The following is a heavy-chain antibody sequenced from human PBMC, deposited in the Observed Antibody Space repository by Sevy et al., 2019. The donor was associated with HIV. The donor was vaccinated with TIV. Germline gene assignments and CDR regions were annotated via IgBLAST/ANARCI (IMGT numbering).Heavy chain of an antibody. J-gene: IGHJ4*02. CDR2: ISSSSSTI. CDR1: GLTFSTYS. V-gene: IGHV3-48*01. CDR3: ASPLPFYYGSGSEEFDY. Sequence: GGSLRLSCAASGLTFSTYSMNWVRQAPGKGLEWVSYISSSSSTIYYADSVKGRFTISRDNAKNSLYLRMNSLRAEDTALYYCASPLPFYYGSGSEEFDYWGRGTLVTVSS. D-gene: IGHD3-10*01.